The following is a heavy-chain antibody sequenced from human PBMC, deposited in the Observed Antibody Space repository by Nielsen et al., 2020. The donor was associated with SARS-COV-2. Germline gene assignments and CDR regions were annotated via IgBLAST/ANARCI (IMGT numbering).Heavy chain of an antibody. Sequence: GESLKISCAASGFTFSSYWMHWVRQAPGKGLVWVSRINSDGSSTSYADSVKGRFTISRDNAKNTLYLQMNSLRAEDTAVYYCARDLGVPAADYWGRGTLVTVSS. CDR3: ARDLGVPAADY. CDR2: INSDGSST. CDR1: GFTFSSYW. V-gene: IGHV3-74*01. J-gene: IGHJ4*02. D-gene: IGHD2-2*01.